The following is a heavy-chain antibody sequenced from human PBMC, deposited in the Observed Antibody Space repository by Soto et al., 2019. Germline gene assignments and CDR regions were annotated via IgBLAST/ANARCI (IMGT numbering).Heavy chain of an antibody. CDR3: ARCPIVSGSYLEYYFDY. CDR2: IIPIFGTA. CDR1: GGTFSSYA. V-gene: IGHV1-69*06. J-gene: IGHJ4*02. D-gene: IGHD1-26*01. Sequence: SVKVSCKASGGTFSSYAISWVRQAPGQGLEWMGGIIPIFGTANYAQKFQGRVTITADKSTSTAYMELSSLRSEDTAVYYCARCPIVSGSYLEYYFDYWGQGTLVTVSS.